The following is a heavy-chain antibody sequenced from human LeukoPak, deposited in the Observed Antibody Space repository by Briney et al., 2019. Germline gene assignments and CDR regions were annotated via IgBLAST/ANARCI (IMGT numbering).Heavy chain of an antibody. CDR2: IIPIFGTA. V-gene: IGHV1-69*06. CDR1: GGSFNSYA. CDR3: ARSQPLAYFDL. Sequence: ASVKVSCKASGGSFNSYAISWVRQAPGQGLEWMGGIIPIFGTANYAQKFQGRVTITADKSTNTADMELSSLRSEDTAVYYCARSQPLAYFDLWGRGTLATVSS. J-gene: IGHJ2*01.